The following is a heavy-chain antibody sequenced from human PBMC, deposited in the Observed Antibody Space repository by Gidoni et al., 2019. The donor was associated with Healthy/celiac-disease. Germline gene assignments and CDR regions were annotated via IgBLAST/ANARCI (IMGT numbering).Heavy chain of an antibody. Sequence: QVQLVQSGAEVKKPGASVKVSCKVSGYTLTELSMHWVRQAPGKGLEWMGGFDPEDGETIYAQKFQGRVTMTEDTSTDTAYMELSSLRSEDTAVYYCATSGRYCSSTSCYSSTYYYYYGMDVWGQGTTVTVSS. CDR1: GYTLTELS. D-gene: IGHD2-2*01. CDR2: FDPEDGET. V-gene: IGHV1-24*01. CDR3: ATSGRYCSSTSCYSSTYYYYYGMDV. J-gene: IGHJ6*02.